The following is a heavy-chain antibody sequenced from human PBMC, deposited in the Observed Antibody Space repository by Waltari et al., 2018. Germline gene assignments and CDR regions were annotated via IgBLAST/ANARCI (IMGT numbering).Heavy chain of an antibody. CDR3: VRHARTTSGGKHFDH. D-gene: IGHD2-15*01. Sequence: QLQESGPGLVKASETLSLTCTVSGDSISSSSYYWGWVRQPPGKGLEWIGNMYYSGSTYYNPSLKSRVTISGDTSKSQFSLKLSSVTAADTSMYYCVRHARTTSGGKHFDHWGQGMLVTVS. J-gene: IGHJ4*02. V-gene: IGHV4-39*01. CDR2: MYYSGST. CDR1: GDSISSSSYY.